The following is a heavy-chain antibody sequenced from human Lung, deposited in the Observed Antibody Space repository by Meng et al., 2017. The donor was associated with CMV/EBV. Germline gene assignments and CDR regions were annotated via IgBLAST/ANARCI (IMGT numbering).Heavy chain of an antibody. CDR2: IHSSGTT. CDR3: AAWELGRGVDNWFDP. D-gene: IGHD3-10*01. Sequence: SGDSVNSGYYHWTWIRRPPGKGLEWVGRIHSSGTTYYNPSLNGRLTLSVHLSKNEFSLKLSSVTAADTAVYYCAAWELGRGVDNWFDPWGQGILVTVSS. V-gene: IGHV4-30-4*08. CDR1: GDSVNSGYYH. J-gene: IGHJ5*02.